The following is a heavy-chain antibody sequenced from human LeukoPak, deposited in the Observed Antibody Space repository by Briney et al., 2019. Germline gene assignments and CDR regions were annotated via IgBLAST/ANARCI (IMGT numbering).Heavy chain of an antibody. V-gene: IGHV4-61*01. Sequence: PSETLSLTCTVSGDSVSSGNYYWSWIRPPPGKGLEWIAYIYYSGSTNYNPSLKSRVTISVDTSKNQFSLKLSSVTAADTAVYYCAREGGPYRPLDYSGQGTLVTVSS. J-gene: IGHJ4*02. CDR3: AREGGPYRPLDY. CDR2: IYYSGST. CDR1: GDSVSSGNYY.